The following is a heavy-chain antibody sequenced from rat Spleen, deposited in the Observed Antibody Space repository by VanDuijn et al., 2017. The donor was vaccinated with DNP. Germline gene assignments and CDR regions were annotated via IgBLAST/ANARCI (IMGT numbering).Heavy chain of an antibody. V-gene: IGHV5S13*01. CDR2: ISTRGEYT. Sequence: EVQLVESGGGLVQPGTSLKLSCAASGFTFSNYGMAWVRQAPTKGLEWVASISTRGEYTHYRDSVKGRFTVSRDNTKNSQYLQMDSLRSEDTATYYCASRAPGDYFYGGYFDYWGQGVMVTVSS. D-gene: IGHD1-6*01. CDR1: GFTFSNYG. J-gene: IGHJ2*01. CDR3: ASRAPGDYFYGGYFDY.